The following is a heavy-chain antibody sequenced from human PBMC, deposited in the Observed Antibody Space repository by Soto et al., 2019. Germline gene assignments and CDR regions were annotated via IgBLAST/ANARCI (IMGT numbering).Heavy chain of an antibody. CDR3: ATYGSGSYKPTTFDY. J-gene: IGHJ4*02. CDR1: GGSISNGNYY. V-gene: IGHV4-31*03. CDR2: IYYSGST. D-gene: IGHD3-10*01. Sequence: QVQLQESGPGLVKPSQTLSLTCTVPGGSISNGNYYWSWIRQHPGKGLEWIGYIYYSGSTYYDPSLKSRVTISVDTSKNQFSLKLSSVTAADTAVYYCATYGSGSYKPTTFDYWGQGTLVTVSS.